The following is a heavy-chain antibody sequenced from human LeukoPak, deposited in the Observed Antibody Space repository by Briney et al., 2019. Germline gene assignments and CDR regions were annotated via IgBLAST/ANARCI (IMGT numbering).Heavy chain of an antibody. CDR1: GDSVSSNSAA. V-gene: IGHV6-1*01. Sequence: PSQTLSLTCAISGDSVSSNSAAWNWIRQSPSRGLEWLGRTYYRSKWYYHYAVSVKSRITINPDTSKNQFSLQLNSVTPEDTAVYYCARTYGSTSQRGTTPDYWGQGTLVTVSS. CDR2: TYYRSKWYY. D-gene: IGHD6-13*01. J-gene: IGHJ4*02. CDR3: ARTYGSTSQRGTTPDY.